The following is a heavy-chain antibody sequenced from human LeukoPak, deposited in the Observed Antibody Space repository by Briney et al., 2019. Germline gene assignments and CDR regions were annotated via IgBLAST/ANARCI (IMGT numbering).Heavy chain of an antibody. CDR1: GFTFSSYE. CDR3: ARVNIVVVTATPDYFDY. Sequence: TGGSLRLPCAASGFTFSSYEMNWVRQAPGKGLEWVSYISSSGSTIYYADSVKGRFTISRDNAKNSLYLQMNSLRAEDTAVYYCARVNIVVVTATPDYFDYWGQGTLVTVSS. J-gene: IGHJ4*02. CDR2: ISSSGSTI. D-gene: IGHD2-21*02. V-gene: IGHV3-48*03.